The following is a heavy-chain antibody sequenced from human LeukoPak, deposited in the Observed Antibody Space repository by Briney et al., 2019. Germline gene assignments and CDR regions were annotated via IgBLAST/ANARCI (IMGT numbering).Heavy chain of an antibody. Sequence: SETLSLTCAVYGGSFSGYYWSWIRQPPGKGLEWIGEINHSGSTNYNPSLKSRVTISVDTSKNQFSLKLSSVTAADTAVYYCARGRMTSNFDYWGQGTLVTVSS. CDR1: GGSFSGYY. CDR2: INHSGST. CDR3: ARGRMTSNFDY. D-gene: IGHD2-15*01. V-gene: IGHV4-34*01. J-gene: IGHJ4*02.